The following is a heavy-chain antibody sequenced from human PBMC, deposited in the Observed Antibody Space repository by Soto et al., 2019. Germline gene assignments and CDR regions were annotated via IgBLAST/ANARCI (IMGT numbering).Heavy chain of an antibody. CDR3: ARDIGGVVAATNVGESRGYNWFDP. CDR2: IYYSGST. CDR1: GGSISSGGYY. V-gene: IGHV4-31*03. Sequence: SETLSLTCTVSGGSISSGGYYWSWIRQHPGKGLEWIGYIYYSGSTYYNPSLKSRVTISVDTSKNQFSLKLSSVTAADRAVYYCARDIGGVVAATNVGESRGYNWFDPWGQGTLVTVSS. D-gene: IGHD2-15*01. J-gene: IGHJ5*02.